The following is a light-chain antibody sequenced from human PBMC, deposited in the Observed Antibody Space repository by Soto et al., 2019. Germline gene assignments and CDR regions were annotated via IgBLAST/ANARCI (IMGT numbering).Light chain of an antibody. CDR3: QYYGDLLT. J-gene: IGKJ4*01. V-gene: IGKV1-33*01. CDR1: QHISQY. CDR2: DAT. Sequence: DIKVTQSPSSLSASVGDRVTITCQASQHISQYLNWYQQKPGKAPELLIYDATNLQTGVPSRFSGSGSGTHFTLTISSLQLEDIATYYCQYYGDLLTFGGGTKVQIK.